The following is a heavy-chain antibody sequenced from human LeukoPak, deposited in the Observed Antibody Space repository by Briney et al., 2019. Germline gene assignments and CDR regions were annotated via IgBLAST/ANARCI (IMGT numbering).Heavy chain of an antibody. CDR1: GYTFTAFY. J-gene: IGHJ4*02. V-gene: IGHV1-2*02. CDR2: INPNSGGT. Sequence: GASVKVSCKTFGYTFTAFYMHWVRQAPGQXLEWMGWINPNSGGTKYAQKFQGRVTMTRDTSISTAYMELSRLTSDDTAVYYCARDAAAAGTAPDYWGQGTLVTVSS. D-gene: IGHD6-13*01. CDR3: ARDAAAAGTAPDY.